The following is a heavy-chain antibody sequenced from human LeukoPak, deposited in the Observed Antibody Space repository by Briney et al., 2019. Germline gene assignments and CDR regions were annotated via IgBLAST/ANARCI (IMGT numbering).Heavy chain of an antibody. CDR1: GYSITSAYY. V-gene: IGHV4-38-2*02. D-gene: IGHD1-1*01. CDR2: VSHSGTT. CDR3: TREEGGTTVDY. Sequence: SETLSLTCTVPGYSITSAYYWGWIRQPPGKGLEWIGSVSHSGTTYYNPSLKSRITISQDTSKNQFSLKVNSVTAADTAAYYCTREEGGTTVDYWGQGTLVTVSS. J-gene: IGHJ4*02.